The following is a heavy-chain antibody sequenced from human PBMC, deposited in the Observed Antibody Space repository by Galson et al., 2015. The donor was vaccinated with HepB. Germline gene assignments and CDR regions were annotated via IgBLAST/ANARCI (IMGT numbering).Heavy chain of an antibody. CDR3: AREAPGGYGDY. CDR1: GFTFSSYG. Sequence: SLRLSCAASGFTFSSYGMHWVRQAPGKGLEWVAVIWYDGSNKYYADSVKGRFTISRDNSKNTLYLQMNSLRAEDTAVYYCAREAPGGYGDYWGQGTLVTVSS. D-gene: IGHD3-22*01. CDR2: IWYDGSNK. V-gene: IGHV3-33*01. J-gene: IGHJ4*02.